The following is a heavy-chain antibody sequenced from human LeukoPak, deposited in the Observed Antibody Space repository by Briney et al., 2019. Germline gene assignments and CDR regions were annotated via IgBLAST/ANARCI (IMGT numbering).Heavy chain of an antibody. CDR3: AKRMGPSTIATDLDY. J-gene: IGHJ4*02. D-gene: IGHD1-1*01. Sequence: GGSLRLSCAASGFTFSSYGMYWVRQAPGKGLEWVAVISYDGSNKYYADSVKGRFTISRDNSKNTLYLQMNSLRAEDTAVYYCAKRMGPSTIATDLDYWGQGTPVTVSS. V-gene: IGHV3-30*18. CDR2: ISYDGSNK. CDR1: GFTFSSYG.